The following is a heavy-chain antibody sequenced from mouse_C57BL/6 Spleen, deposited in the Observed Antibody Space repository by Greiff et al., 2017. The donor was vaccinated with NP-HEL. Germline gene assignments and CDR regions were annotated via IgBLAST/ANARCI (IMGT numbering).Heavy chain of an antibody. CDR3: AMPNWDVGYFGV. Sequence: VQLQQSGAELARPGASVKMSCKASGYTFTSYTMHWVKQRPGQGLEWIGYINPSSGYTKYNQKFKDKATLTADKSASTAYMQLSSLTSEDSAVYYCAMPNWDVGYFGVWGTGTTVTVSS. V-gene: IGHV1-4*01. CDR1: GYTFTSYT. J-gene: IGHJ1*03. D-gene: IGHD4-1*02. CDR2: INPSSGYT.